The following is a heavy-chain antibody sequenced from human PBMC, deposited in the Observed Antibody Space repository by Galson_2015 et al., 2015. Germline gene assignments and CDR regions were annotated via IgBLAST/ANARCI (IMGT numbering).Heavy chain of an antibody. D-gene: IGHD6-13*01. V-gene: IGHV3-23*01. CDR1: GFTFSNYG. J-gene: IGHJ6*03. Sequence: SLRLSCAASGFTFSNYGVSWVRQAPGKGLEWVSGISYSGVTTYHADSVKGRFTISRDNSKNTLYLQMNSLRGEDTALYYCAKAGVSAAGASSYYMDVWGKGTTVTVSS. CDR3: AKAGVSAAGASSYYMDV. CDR2: ISYSGVTT.